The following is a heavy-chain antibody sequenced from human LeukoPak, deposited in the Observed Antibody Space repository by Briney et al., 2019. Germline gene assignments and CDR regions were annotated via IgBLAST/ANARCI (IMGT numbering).Heavy chain of an antibody. CDR1: GGSISSYY. V-gene: IGHV4-59*01. CDR3: ARGVVVAASFDY. J-gene: IGHJ4*02. Sequence: SETLPLTCTVSGGSISSYYWSWIRQPPGKGLEWIGYIYYSGSTNYNPSLKSRVTISVDTSKNQFSLKLSSVTAADTAVYYCARGVVVAASFDYWGQGTLVTVSS. CDR2: IYYSGST. D-gene: IGHD2-15*01.